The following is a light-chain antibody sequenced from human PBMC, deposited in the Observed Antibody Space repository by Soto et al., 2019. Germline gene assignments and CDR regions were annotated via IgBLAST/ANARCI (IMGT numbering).Light chain of an antibody. CDR1: SSDVGLYNY. J-gene: IGLJ1*01. Sequence: QSVLTQPPSASGSPEQSVTISCTGTSSDVGLYNYVSWYQLHPGKAPKLMIYEVSKRPSGVPDRFSGSKSGNTASLTVSGLQAEDEADYYCSSYVGRDNFLYVFRTGTKVPVL. V-gene: IGLV2-8*01. CDR2: EVS. CDR3: SSYVGRDNFLYV.